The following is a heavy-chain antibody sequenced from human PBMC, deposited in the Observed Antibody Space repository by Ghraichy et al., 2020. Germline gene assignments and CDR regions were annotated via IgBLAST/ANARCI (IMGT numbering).Heavy chain of an antibody. CDR3: ARLKSGYSYVNIDY. Sequence: SETLSLTCTVSGGSISSSSYYWGWIRQPPGKGLEWIGSIYYSGSTYYNPSLKSRVTISVDTSKNQFSLKLSSVTAADTAVYYCARLKSGYSYVNIDYWGQGTLVTVSS. CDR1: GGSISSSSYY. J-gene: IGHJ4*02. D-gene: IGHD5-18*01. CDR2: IYYSGST. V-gene: IGHV4-39*01.